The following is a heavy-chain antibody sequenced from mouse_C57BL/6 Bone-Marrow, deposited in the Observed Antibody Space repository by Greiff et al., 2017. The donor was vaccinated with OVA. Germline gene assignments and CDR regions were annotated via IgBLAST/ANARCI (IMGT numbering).Heavy chain of an antibody. Sequence: DVQLVESGGGLVKPGGSLKLSCAASGFTFSSYAMSWVRQTPEKRLEWVATISDGGSYTYYPDNVKGRFTISRDNAKNNLYLLMSHLKSEDTAMYYCARDEVYFDYWGQGTTLTVSS. CDR2: ISDGGSYT. CDR1: GFTFSSYA. CDR3: ARDEVYFDY. J-gene: IGHJ2*01. V-gene: IGHV5-4*01.